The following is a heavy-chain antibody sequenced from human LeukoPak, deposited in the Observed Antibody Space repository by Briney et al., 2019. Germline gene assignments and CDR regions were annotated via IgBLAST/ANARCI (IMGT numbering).Heavy chain of an antibody. J-gene: IGHJ3*02. Sequence: SETLSLTCTVSGGSISSGAYYWSWIRQPPGKGLEWIGYIYHSGSTYYTPSVKSRVTISVDRSKNQFSLKLSSVTAADTAVYYCASPGGHQPLLYSDDAFDIWGQGTMVTVSS. CDR2: IYHSGST. V-gene: IGHV4-30-2*01. D-gene: IGHD2-2*02. CDR3: ASPGGHQPLLYSDDAFDI. CDR1: GGSISSGAYY.